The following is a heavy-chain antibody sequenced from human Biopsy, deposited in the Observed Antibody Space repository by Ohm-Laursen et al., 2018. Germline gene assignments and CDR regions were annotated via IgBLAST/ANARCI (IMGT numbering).Heavy chain of an antibody. J-gene: IGHJ4*02. CDR1: GGSIYNFL. V-gene: IGHV4-59*01. CDR2: IYYSGST. Sequence: TLSLTCAVSGGSIYNFLWSWIRQPPGKGLEWIGYIYYSGSTNYNPSLKSRVTISVDRSKNHFSLELSSVTAADTAVYYCARVGVGAPSIDYFDSWGQGALVTVSS. D-gene: IGHD1-26*01. CDR3: ARVGVGAPSIDYFDS.